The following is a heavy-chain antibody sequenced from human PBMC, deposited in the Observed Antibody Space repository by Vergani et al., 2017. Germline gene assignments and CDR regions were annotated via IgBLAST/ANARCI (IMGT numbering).Heavy chain of an antibody. Sequence: QVQLQESGPGLVKPSQPLSLTCTVSGGSLSSGSYYWSWIRQPAGKGLEWIGHIYISGSTNYNPSLKSRVTISVDTSKNQFSLKLSSVTAADTAVYYCARGLGVFMDVWGQGTTVTVSS. V-gene: IGHV4-61*02. CDR1: GGSLSSGSYY. D-gene: IGHD3-10*01. CDR2: IYISGST. CDR3: ARGLGVFMDV. J-gene: IGHJ6*02.